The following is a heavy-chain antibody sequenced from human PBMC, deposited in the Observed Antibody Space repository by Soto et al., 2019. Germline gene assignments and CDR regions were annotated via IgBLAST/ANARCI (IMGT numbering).Heavy chain of an antibody. CDR3: ARKKRANAYFDY. CDR2: IKQAGSEK. Sequence: EVQLVESGGGLVQTGGSLRLSCAASGFTFSAYWMSWVRQAPGKGLEWVANIKQAGSEKYYVDSVNGRFIISRDDAKNSLFLKVNSLRVEDTAVYYCARKKRANAYFDYGGQGTLVTVSS. J-gene: IGHJ4*02. V-gene: IGHV3-7*01. CDR1: GFTFSAYW. D-gene: IGHD6-25*01.